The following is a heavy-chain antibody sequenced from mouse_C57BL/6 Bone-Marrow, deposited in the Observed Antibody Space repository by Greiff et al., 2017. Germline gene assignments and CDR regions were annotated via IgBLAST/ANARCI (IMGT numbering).Heavy chain of an antibody. V-gene: IGHV1-64*01. J-gene: IGHJ1*03. D-gene: IGHD2-12*01. Sequence: VQLQQPGAELVKPGASVKLSCKASGYTFTSYWMHWVKQRPGQGLEWIGMIHPNSGSTNYNEKFKSKATLTVDKSSSTAYMQLSSLTSEDSAVYYCARESTIDWYFDVWGTGTTVTVSS. CDR1: GYTFTSYW. CDR2: IHPNSGST. CDR3: ARESTIDWYFDV.